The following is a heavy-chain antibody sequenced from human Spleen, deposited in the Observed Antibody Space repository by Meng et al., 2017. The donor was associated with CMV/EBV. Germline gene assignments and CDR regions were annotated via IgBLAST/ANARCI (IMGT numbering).Heavy chain of an antibody. Sequence: GESLKISCAVSGFTFRRYAAHWVRQAPGKGLEWVAVISFDGSYKSYADSVKGRFTISRDNSKNTLYLEMNSLRAEDTAVYYCAKNDFWDRGGMDVWGQGTTVTVSS. CDR2: ISFDGSYK. V-gene: IGHV3-30*04. D-gene: IGHD3-3*01. CDR1: GFTFRRYA. J-gene: IGHJ6*02. CDR3: AKNDFWDRGGMDV.